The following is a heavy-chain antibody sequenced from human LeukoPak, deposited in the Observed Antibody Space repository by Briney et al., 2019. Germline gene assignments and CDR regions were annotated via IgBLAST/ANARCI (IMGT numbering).Heavy chain of an antibody. Sequence: ASVKVSCKASGYTFTSYYMHWVRQAPGQGLEWMGIINPSGGSTSYAQKFQGRVTMTRDTSTSTVYMELSSLRSDDTAVYYCARVHFSRYYYDSSGYYPFDYWGQGTLVTVSS. CDR1: GYTFTSYY. CDR2: INPSGGST. J-gene: IGHJ4*02. CDR3: ARVHFSRYYYDSSGYYPFDY. D-gene: IGHD3-22*01. V-gene: IGHV1-46*01.